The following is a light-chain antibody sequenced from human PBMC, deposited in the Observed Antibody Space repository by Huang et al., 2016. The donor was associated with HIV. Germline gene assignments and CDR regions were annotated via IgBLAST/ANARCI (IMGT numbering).Light chain of an antibody. CDR2: DAS. CDR1: QIISTY. CDR3: QQSHSTPYT. Sequence: DIQMTQSPSSRSASVGDRVTISCRASQIISTYLIWYQQKTGKAPKFLIYDASSVQRGVPSRFGGSGSGTDFTLTISMLQPEDFATYYCQQSHSTPYTFGQGTKLEIK. J-gene: IGKJ2*01. V-gene: IGKV1-39*01.